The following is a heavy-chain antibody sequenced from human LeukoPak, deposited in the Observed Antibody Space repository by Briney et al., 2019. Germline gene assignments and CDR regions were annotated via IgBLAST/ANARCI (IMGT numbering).Heavy chain of an antibody. Sequence: SETLSLTCTVSGGSISEYYWGWIRQPPGKGLEWIGYIYYSGSTNYNPSLKSRVTISVNTSKNQFSLKLNSVTAADTAVYYCARVYSYGSAYFDYWGQGTLVTVSS. D-gene: IGHD5-18*01. CDR1: GGSISEYY. CDR3: ARVYSYGSAYFDY. CDR2: IYYSGST. J-gene: IGHJ4*02. V-gene: IGHV4-59*01.